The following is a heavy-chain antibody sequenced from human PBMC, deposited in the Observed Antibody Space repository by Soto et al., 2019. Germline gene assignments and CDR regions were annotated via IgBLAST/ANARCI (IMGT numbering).Heavy chain of an antibody. V-gene: IGHV3-53*04. CDR3: AREALTHYFDY. CDR1: GVNVRSNG. CDR2: IYSGGST. Sequence: GGSQRLSSTASGVNVRSNGMSWVRQAPGKGLEWVSVIYSGGSTYYADSVKGRFTISRHNSKNTLYLQMNSLRAEDTAVYYCAREALTHYFDYWGQGTLVTVSS. D-gene: IGHD1-20*01. J-gene: IGHJ4*02.